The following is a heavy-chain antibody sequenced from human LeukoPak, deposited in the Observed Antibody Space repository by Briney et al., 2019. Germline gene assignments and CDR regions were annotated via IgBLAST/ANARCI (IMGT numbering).Heavy chain of an antibody. CDR1: GFTFSSYA. J-gene: IGHJ4*02. CDR3: AKGSELRLGELYYFDY. D-gene: IGHD3-16*01. V-gene: IGHV3-23*01. CDR2: ISGSGGST. Sequence: GGSLRLSCAASGFTFSSYAMSWVRQAPGKGLEWVSAISGSGGSTYYADSVKGRFTISRDNSKNTLYLQMNSLRAEDTAVYYCAKGSELRLGELYYFDYWGQGTLVTVSS.